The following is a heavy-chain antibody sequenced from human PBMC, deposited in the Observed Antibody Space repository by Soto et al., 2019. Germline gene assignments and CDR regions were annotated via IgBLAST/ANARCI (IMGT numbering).Heavy chain of an antibody. CDR2: ILPVFGTA. J-gene: IGHJ3*02. V-gene: IGHV1-69*14. CDR3: ARGHEYGGNSEAFDI. D-gene: IGHD4-17*01. CDR1: GGTFSTSS. Sequence: QVHLVQSGAEVKKPGSSVKVSCKASGGTFSTSSINWLRRAPGKRPEWMGNILPVFGTADYAQKFRDRVTITADKSTNTAYMELRSLFSEDAAVYYCARGHEYGGNSEAFDIWGQGTVVTVSS.